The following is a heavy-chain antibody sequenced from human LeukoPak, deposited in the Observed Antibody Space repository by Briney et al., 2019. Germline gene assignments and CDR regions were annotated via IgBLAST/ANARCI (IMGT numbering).Heavy chain of an antibody. D-gene: IGHD3-10*01. V-gene: IGHV3-48*03. J-gene: IGHJ4*02. CDR2: ISSSGSTT. CDR1: GFTFSSYE. CDR3: AKDDAWIRFGE. Sequence: GGSLRLSCAASGFTFSSYEMNWVRQAPGKGLEWVSYISSSGSTTYYADSVKGRFTISRDNSKNTLHLEVISLTAEDTAVYYCAKDDAWIRFGEWSQGTLVTVSS.